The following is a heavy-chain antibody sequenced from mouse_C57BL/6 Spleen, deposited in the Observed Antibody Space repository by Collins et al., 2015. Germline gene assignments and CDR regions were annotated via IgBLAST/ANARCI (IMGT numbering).Heavy chain of an antibody. CDR2: IYPGSGST. CDR3: AREDYNNYGFAY. Sequence: KQRPGQGLEWIGDIYPGSGSTNFNEKFKSKATLTVDTSSSTAYMQLSSLTSEDSAVYYCAREDYNNYGFAYWGQGTLVTVSA. J-gene: IGHJ3*01. V-gene: IGHV1-55*01. D-gene: IGHD2-5*01.